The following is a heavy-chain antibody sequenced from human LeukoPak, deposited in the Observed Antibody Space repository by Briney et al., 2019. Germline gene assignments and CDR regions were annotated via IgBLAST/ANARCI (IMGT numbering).Heavy chain of an antibody. J-gene: IGHJ4*02. CDR1: GYTFTSYA. CDR3: ARDWGITMVRGVIGY. D-gene: IGHD3-10*01. CDR2: INAGNGNT. Sequence: ASVKVSCKASGYTFTSYAMHWVRQAPGQRLEWMGWINAGNGNTKYSRKFQGRVTITRDTFASTAYMELSSLRSEDTAVYYCARDWGITMVRGVIGYWGQGTLVTVSS. V-gene: IGHV1-3*01.